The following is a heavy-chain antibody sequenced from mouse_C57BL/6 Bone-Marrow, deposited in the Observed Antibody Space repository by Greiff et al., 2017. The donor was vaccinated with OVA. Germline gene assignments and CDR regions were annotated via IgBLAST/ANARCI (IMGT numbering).Heavy chain of an antibody. CDR2: INPSTGGT. J-gene: IGHJ3*01. Sequence: EVQLMESGPELVKPGASVKISCKASGYSFTGYYMHWVKQSSEKSLEWIGEINPSTGGTRYNQKFKGKATLTVDKSSSTAYMQLKSLTSEDSAVYYCAREGPYYGAWFAYWGQGTLVTVSA. V-gene: IGHV1-43*01. D-gene: IGHD2-10*01. CDR3: AREGPYYGAWFAY. CDR1: GYSFTGYY.